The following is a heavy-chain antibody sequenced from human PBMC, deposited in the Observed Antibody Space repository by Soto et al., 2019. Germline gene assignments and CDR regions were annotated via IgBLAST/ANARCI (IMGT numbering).Heavy chain of an antibody. CDR3: ARAVGNYYGMDV. Sequence: QVQLVESGGGLVKPGGSLRLSCAASGFTFSDYYMNWIRQAPGKGLECLSCSDGSSAYTNYADSVKGRFTISRDNAKNSLFLQLTSLRDEDTAVYYCARAVGNYYGMDVWGQGTTVTVSS. J-gene: IGHJ6*02. CDR2: SDGSSAYT. V-gene: IGHV3-11*06. CDR1: GFTFSDYY. D-gene: IGHD1-26*01.